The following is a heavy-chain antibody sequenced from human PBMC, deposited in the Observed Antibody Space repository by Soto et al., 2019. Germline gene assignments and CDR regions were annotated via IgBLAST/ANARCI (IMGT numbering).Heavy chain of an antibody. V-gene: IGHV3-21*01. Sequence: GSQRLFFAASGFTFRSFTINLVRPAPGKGLEWVSTTSSNSAYIYYTDALRGRFTISRDNAKNSLHLQMNSLRAEDTAVYYCTRDASRDSSARGWFDPWGPGTLVTVS. CDR3: TRDASRDSSARGWFDP. CDR2: TSSNSAYI. D-gene: IGHD6-13*01. CDR1: GFTFRSFT. J-gene: IGHJ5*02.